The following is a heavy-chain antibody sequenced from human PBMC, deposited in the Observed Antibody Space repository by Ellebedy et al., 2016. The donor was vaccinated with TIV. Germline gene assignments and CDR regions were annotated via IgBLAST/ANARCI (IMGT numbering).Heavy chain of an antibody. D-gene: IGHD4-11*01. V-gene: IGHV3-74*01. CDR2: LNSDGSGT. J-gene: IGHJ4*02. CDR1: GFTFSSYW. Sequence: GGSLRLSCAASGFTFSSYWMHWVRQAPGKGLVWVSRLNSDGSGTGYADSVKGRFTISRDNAKNTLFLQMNSLKAEDTAVYYCARASHYGNYVIDYWGQGILVTVSS. CDR3: ARASHYGNYVIDY.